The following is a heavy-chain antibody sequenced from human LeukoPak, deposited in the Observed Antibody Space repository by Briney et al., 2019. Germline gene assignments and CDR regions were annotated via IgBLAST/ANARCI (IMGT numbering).Heavy chain of an antibody. V-gene: IGHV1-2*02. Sequence: ASVKVSCKASGHTFTGYYMHWVRQAPGQGLEWMGWINPNSGGTNYAQKFQGRVTMTRDTSISTAYMELSRLRSDDTAVYYCARARDIVLMVYAMASAFDIWGQGTMVTVSS. CDR2: INPNSGGT. CDR3: ARARDIVLMVYAMASAFDI. CDR1: GHTFTGYY. J-gene: IGHJ3*02. D-gene: IGHD2-8*01.